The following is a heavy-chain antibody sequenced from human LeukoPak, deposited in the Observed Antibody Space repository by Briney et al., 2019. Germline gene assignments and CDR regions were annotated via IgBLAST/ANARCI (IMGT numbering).Heavy chain of an antibody. J-gene: IGHJ4*02. CDR2: IWYDGSNK. V-gene: IGHV3-33*01. CDR1: RFTFSSYG. CDR3: ARVRSGGWHYYFDY. Sequence: GGSLRLSCAASRFTFSSYGMHWVRQAPGKGLEWVAVIWYDGSNKYYADSVKGRFTISRDNSKNTLYLQMNSLRAEDTAVYYCARVRSGGWHYYFDYWGQGTLVTVSS. D-gene: IGHD6-19*01.